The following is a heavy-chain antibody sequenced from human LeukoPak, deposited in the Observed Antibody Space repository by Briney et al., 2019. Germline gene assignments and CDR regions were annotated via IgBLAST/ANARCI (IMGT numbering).Heavy chain of an antibody. CDR2: ISWNSGSI. D-gene: IGHD5-12*01. CDR3: AKDISGYDRGGFDY. V-gene: IGHV3-9*01. J-gene: IGHJ4*02. Sequence: GGSLRLSCAASGFTFDDYAMHWVRQAPGKGLEWVSGISWNSGSIGYADSVKGRFTIPRDNAKNSLYLQMNSLRAEDTALYYCAKDISGYDRGGFDYWGQGTLVTVSS. CDR1: GFTFDDYA.